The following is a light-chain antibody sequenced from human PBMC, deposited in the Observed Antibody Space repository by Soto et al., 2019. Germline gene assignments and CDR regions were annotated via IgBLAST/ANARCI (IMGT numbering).Light chain of an antibody. V-gene: IGKV2-28*01. CDR2: LGS. CDR3: MQALQTPIT. J-gene: IGKJ5*01. CDR1: QSLLHSNGYNY. Sequence: DIVMTQSPLSLPVTPVEPASISCRSSQSLLHSNGYNYLDWYLQKPGQSPHLLIYLGSNRASGVPDRFSGSGSGTDFTLKISRVEAEDVGVYYCMQALQTPITFGQGTRLEI.